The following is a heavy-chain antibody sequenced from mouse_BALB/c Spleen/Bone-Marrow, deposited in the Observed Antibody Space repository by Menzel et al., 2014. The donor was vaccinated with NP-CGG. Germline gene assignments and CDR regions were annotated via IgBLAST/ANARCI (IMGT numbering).Heavy chain of an antibody. CDR3: ASTAGTNYDYFAY. CDR1: GYTFTENA. V-gene: IGHV1-67*01. D-gene: IGHD1-2*01. Sequence: VHLVESGPELVRPGVSVKISCKDSGYTFTENAMHWVKQSHAESLEWIGVISTYSGNTNYNQKFKGKATMTVDKSSSTAYMELARLTSEDSAIYYCASTAGTNYDYFAYWGQGTTPTDSS. CDR2: ISTYSGNT. J-gene: IGHJ2*01.